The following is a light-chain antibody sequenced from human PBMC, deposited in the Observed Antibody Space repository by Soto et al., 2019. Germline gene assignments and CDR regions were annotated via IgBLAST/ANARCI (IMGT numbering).Light chain of an antibody. Sequence: QSALTQPRSVSGSPGQSVTISCTGTSSDVGGYNYVSWYQQHPGKAPKLMIYDVSKRPSGVPDRFSGSKSGNTASLTIYGLQAEDEADYCCCSYAGSSVVFGGGTKLTVL. CDR1: SSDVGGYNY. V-gene: IGLV2-11*01. CDR2: DVS. CDR3: CSYAGSSVV. J-gene: IGLJ2*01.